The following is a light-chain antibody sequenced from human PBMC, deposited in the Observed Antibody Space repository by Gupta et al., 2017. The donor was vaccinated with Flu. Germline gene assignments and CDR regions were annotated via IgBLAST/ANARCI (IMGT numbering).Light chain of an antibody. Sequence: IVMIQSPPSLPVTSGEPTSISCRSVQCLLQSNGYNYLDWYLQKPGQSPKLLIYLGSVRATGVPDRFSGSGSGTDFTLKISRVEAEDFGVYYCKQALQTPLSFGEGSKVEIK. CDR3: KQALQTPLS. CDR2: LGS. CDR1: QCLLQSNGYNY. J-gene: IGKJ4*01. V-gene: IGKV2-28*01.